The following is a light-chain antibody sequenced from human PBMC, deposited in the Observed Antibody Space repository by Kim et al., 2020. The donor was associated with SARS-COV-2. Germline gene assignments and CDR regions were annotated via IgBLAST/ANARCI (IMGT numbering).Light chain of an antibody. Sequence: QPVLTQSPSASASLGASVKLTCTLSSGHSYYAIAWHQQQPEKGPRYLMNLKSDGSQSKGDGIPDRFSGSSSGAGRYLTISRLQSEDEADYYCQTWGTGMVFGEGTQLTVL. CDR2: LKSDGSQ. CDR3: QTWGTGMV. V-gene: IGLV4-69*01. CDR1: SGHSYYA. J-gene: IGLJ2*01.